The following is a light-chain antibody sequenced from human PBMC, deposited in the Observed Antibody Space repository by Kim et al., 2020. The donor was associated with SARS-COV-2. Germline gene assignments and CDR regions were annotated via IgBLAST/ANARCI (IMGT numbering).Light chain of an antibody. CDR1: SSNIGAGYD. Sequence: QSVLTQPPSVSGAPGQRVTISCTGSSSNIGAGYDVHWYQQLPGTAPKLLIYGNSNRPSGVPDRFSGSKSRTSASLAITGLQAEDEADYYCQSYDSSLSGWVFGGGTQRTVL. V-gene: IGLV1-40*01. CDR3: QSYDSSLSGWV. J-gene: IGLJ3*02. CDR2: GNS.